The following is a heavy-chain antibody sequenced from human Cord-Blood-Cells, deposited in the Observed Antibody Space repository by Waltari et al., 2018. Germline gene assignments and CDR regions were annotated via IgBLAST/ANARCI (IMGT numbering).Heavy chain of an antibody. V-gene: IGHV3-66*01. J-gene: IGHJ3*02. Sequence: EVQLVESGGGLVQPGGSMRLSCAASGFTVSSNYIGWVRQAPGKGLEWVSVIYSGGSTYYADSVKGRFTISRDNSKNTLYLQMNSLRAEDTAVYYCARGSSELRDAFDIWGQGTMVTVSS. D-gene: IGHD1-7*01. CDR2: IYSGGST. CDR3: ARGSSELRDAFDI. CDR1: GFTVSSNY.